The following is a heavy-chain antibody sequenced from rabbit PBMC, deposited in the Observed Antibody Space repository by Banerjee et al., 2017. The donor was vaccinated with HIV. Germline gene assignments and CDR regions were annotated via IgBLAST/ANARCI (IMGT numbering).Heavy chain of an antibody. D-gene: IGHD1-1*01. CDR2: IAGSSSGFT. CDR3: ARDLDGVIGWNFGW. J-gene: IGHJ4*01. V-gene: IGHV1S45*01. Sequence: QQQLEESGGGLVKPGGTLTLTCTVSGFSFSSSYWICWVRQAPGKGLEWISCIAGSSSGFTYSATWAKGRFTFSKTSSTTVTLQMTSLTAADTATYFCARDLDGVIGWNFGWWGPGTLVTVS. CDR1: GFSFSSSYW.